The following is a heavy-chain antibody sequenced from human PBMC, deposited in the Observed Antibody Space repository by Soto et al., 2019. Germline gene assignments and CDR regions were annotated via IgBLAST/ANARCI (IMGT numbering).Heavy chain of an antibody. Sequence: ASVNVSCKASGYTFTSYYMHWVRQAPGQGLEWMGIINPSGGSTSYAQKFQGRVTMTRDTSTSTVYMELSSLRSEDTAVYYCARDWGGLRPSRTSAHEEDYWGQGTLVTVSS. J-gene: IGHJ4*02. V-gene: IGHV1-46*01. CDR2: INPSGGST. CDR1: GYTFTSYY. D-gene: IGHD3-16*01. CDR3: ARDWGGLRPSRTSAHEEDY.